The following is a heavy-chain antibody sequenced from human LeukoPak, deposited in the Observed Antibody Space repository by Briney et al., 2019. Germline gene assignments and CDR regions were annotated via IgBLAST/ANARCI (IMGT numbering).Heavy chain of an antibody. D-gene: IGHD3-22*01. CDR1: GGSSSGYY. CDR3: ARGGVRGNHYYHSTRHFDY. V-gene: IGHV4-34*01. J-gene: IGHJ4*02. CDR2: INHSGST. Sequence: SETLSLTCAVYGGSSSGYYWSWIRQPPGKGLEWIGEINHSGSTNYNPSLKSRVTISVDTSKNQFSLKLSSVTAADTAVYYCARGGVRGNHYYHSTRHFDYWGQGTLVTVSS.